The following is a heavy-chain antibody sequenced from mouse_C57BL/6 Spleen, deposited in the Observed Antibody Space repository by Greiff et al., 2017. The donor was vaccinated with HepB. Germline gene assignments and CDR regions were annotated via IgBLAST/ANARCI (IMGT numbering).Heavy chain of an antibody. D-gene: IGHD1-1*01. J-gene: IGHJ1*03. CDR2: IDPSDSET. V-gene: IGHV1-52*01. CDR3: ARHYGSSYWYFDV. Sequence: QVQLKQPGAELVRPGSSVKLSCKASGYTFTSYWMHWVKQRPIQGLEWIGNIDPSDSETHYNQEFKDKATLTVDKSSSTAYMQLSSLTSEDSAVYYCARHYGSSYWYFDVWGTGTTVTVSS. CDR1: GYTFTSYW.